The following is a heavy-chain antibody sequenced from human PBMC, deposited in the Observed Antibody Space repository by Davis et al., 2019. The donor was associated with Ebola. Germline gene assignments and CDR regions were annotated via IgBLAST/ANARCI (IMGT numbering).Heavy chain of an antibody. CDR1: GFTFSDYY. V-gene: IGHV3-11*04. CDR2: ISSSGSTI. D-gene: IGHD2-15*01. Sequence: GESLKISCAASGFTFSDYYMSWIRQAPGKGLEWVSYISSSGSTIYYADSVKGRFTISRDNAKNSLYLQMNSLRAEDTAVYYCARRVVVAATDYYYYYGMDVWGQGTTVTVSS. J-gene: IGHJ6*02. CDR3: ARRVVVAATDYYYYYGMDV.